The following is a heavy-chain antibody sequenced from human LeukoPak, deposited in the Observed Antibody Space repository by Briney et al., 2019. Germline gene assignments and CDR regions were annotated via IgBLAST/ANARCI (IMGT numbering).Heavy chain of an antibody. V-gene: IGHV3-21*01. J-gene: IGHJ3*02. CDR3: ARHALWFGELSFAFDI. CDR2: ISSSSSYI. D-gene: IGHD3-10*01. CDR1: GFTFSSYS. Sequence: GGSLRLSCAASGFTFSSYSMNWVRQAPGKGLEWVSSISSSSSYIYYADSVKGRFTISRDNAKNSLYLQMNSLRAEDTAVYYCARHALWFGELSFAFDIWGQGTMVTVSS.